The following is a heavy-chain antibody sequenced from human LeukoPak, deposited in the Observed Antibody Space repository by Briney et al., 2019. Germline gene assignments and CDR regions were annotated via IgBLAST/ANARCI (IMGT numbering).Heavy chain of an antibody. D-gene: IGHD2-15*01. V-gene: IGHV4-34*01. CDR2: INHSGST. Sequence: SETLSLTCAVYGGSFSGYYWSWIRQPPGKGLEWIGEINHSGSTNYNPSLKSRVTISVDTSKNQFSLKLSSVTAADTAVYYCARDRCSGGSCYSHYYYYGMDVWGQGTTVTVSS. CDR1: GGSFSGYY. J-gene: IGHJ6*02. CDR3: ARDRCSGGSCYSHYYYYGMDV.